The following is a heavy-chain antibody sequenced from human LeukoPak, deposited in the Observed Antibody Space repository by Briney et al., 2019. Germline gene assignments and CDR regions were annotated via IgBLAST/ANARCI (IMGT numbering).Heavy chain of an antibody. Sequence: GRSLRLSCAASGFTFSSYAMQWVRQAPGKGLEWGAVISYDGSNKYYADSVKGRFTIYRDNSKNTLYLQMNSLRAEDTAVYYCAREGDYVPHYAFDIWGQGTMVTVSS. J-gene: IGHJ3*02. CDR2: ISYDGSNK. CDR3: AREGDYVPHYAFDI. D-gene: IGHD4-17*01. V-gene: IGHV3-30*04. CDR1: GFTFSSYA.